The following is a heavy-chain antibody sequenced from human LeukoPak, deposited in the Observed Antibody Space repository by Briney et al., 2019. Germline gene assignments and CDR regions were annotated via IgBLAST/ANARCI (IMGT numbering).Heavy chain of an antibody. Sequence: SETLSLTCAVHGGSFSGYYWSWIRQPPGKGLEWIGEINHSGSTNYNPSLKSRVTISVDTSKNQFSLKLSSVTAADTAVYYCARTRITIFGVVHYYYGMDVWGQGTTVTVSS. V-gene: IGHV4-34*01. CDR2: INHSGST. J-gene: IGHJ6*02. D-gene: IGHD3-3*01. CDR1: GGSFSGYY. CDR3: ARTRITIFGVVHYYYGMDV.